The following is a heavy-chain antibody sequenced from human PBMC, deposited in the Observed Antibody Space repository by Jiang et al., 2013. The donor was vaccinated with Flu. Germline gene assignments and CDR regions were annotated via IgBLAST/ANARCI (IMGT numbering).Heavy chain of an antibody. CDR1: GYTFTTYG. Sequence: GAEVKKPGASVKVSCKASGYTFTTYGISWVRQAPGQGLEWMGWISPYNGDTHFAQKLQGRVTMTTDTSTITAYMELRSLTSDDTAVYYCARDRGGYSGYDYPTSPDYWGQGTLVTVSS. CDR2: ISPYNGDT. J-gene: IGHJ4*02. D-gene: IGHD5-12*01. CDR3: ARDRGGYSGYDYPTSPDY. V-gene: IGHV1-18*01.